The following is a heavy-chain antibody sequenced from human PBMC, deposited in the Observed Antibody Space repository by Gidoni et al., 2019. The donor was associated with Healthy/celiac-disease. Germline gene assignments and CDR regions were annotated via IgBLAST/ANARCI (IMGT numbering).Heavy chain of an antibody. Sequence: QVQLVQSGAEVKKPGASVKVSCKASGYTFTGYYMHWVRQAPGQGLEWMGWINPNSGGTNYAQKFQGRVTMTRDTSISTAYMELSRLRSDDTAVYYCARMEGVDGGDSSGWYDGDYWGQGTLVTVSS. D-gene: IGHD6-19*01. J-gene: IGHJ4*02. V-gene: IGHV1-2*02. CDR2: INPNSGGT. CDR3: ARMEGVDGGDSSGWYDGDY. CDR1: GYTFTGYY.